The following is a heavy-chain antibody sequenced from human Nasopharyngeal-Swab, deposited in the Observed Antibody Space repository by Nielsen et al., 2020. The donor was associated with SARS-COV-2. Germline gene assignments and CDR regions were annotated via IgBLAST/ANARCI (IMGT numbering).Heavy chain of an antibody. Sequence: GGSLRLSCAASGFTFSTYAMHWVRQAPGKGLEWVTFIWYDGSNKEYADAVKGRFTISRDNSKNTVFLQMNSLRVEDTAVYYCATDAAGSGFALDTWGQGTMVTVSS. CDR3: ATDAAGSGFALDT. J-gene: IGHJ3*02. CDR2: IWYDGSNK. V-gene: IGHV3-30*02. CDR1: GFTFSTYA. D-gene: IGHD3-22*01.